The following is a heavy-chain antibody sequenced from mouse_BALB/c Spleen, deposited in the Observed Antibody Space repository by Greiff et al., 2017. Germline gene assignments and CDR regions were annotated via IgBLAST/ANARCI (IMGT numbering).Heavy chain of an antibody. D-gene: IGHD1-1*01. V-gene: IGHV5-9-3*01. Sequence: EVQLQESGGGLVKPGGSLKLSCAASGFTFSSYAMSWVRQTPEKRLEWVATISSGGSYTYYPDSVKGRFTISRDNAKNTLYLQRSSLRSEDTAMYYGARQDYYGSSYYFDYWGQGTTLTVSS. CDR1: GFTFSSYA. CDR3: ARQDYYGSSYYFDY. CDR2: ISSGGSYT. J-gene: IGHJ2*01.